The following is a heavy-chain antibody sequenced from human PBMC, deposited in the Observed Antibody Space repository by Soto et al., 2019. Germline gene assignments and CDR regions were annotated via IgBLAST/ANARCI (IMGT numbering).Heavy chain of an antibody. Sequence: SETLSLTCTVSGGSVSRGSYFWSWIRRPPGKGLEWIGYVFYRGSTNYNPSLKSRVTMTEDTSTDTAYMELSSLRSEDTAVYYCATPYSSGWYGLYYGMDVWGQGTTVTVSS. V-gene: IGHV4-61*01. D-gene: IGHD6-19*01. CDR3: ATPYSSGWYGLYYGMDV. J-gene: IGHJ6*02. CDR1: GGSVSRGSYF. CDR2: VFYRGST.